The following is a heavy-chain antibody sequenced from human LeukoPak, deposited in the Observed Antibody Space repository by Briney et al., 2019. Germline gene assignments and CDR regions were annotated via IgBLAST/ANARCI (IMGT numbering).Heavy chain of an antibody. J-gene: IGHJ2*01. CDR2: IYYSGST. Sequence: SETLSLTCTVSGGSISSGGYYWSWIRQHPGKGLEWIGYIYYSGSTYYNPSLKSRVTISVDTSKNQFSLELSSVTAADSAVYYWARSQYYDILTGYWWGRGTLVT. CDR1: GGSISSGGYY. D-gene: IGHD3-9*01. CDR3: ARSQYYDILTGYW. V-gene: IGHV4-31*03.